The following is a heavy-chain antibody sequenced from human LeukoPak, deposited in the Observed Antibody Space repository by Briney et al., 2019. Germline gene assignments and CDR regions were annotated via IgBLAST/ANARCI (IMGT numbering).Heavy chain of an antibody. J-gene: IGHJ5*02. D-gene: IGHD2-15*01. V-gene: IGHV4-34*01. CDR3: ARGRRTSSSGYCSGGSCYGRRGWFDP. CDR2: INHSGST. Sequence: SETLSLTCAVYGGSFSGYYWSWIRQPPGKGLEWIGEINHSGSTNYNPSLKSRVTISVDTSKNQFSLKLSSVTAADTAVYYCARGRRTSSSGYCSGGSCYGRRGWFDPWGQGTLVTVSS. CDR1: GGSFSGYY.